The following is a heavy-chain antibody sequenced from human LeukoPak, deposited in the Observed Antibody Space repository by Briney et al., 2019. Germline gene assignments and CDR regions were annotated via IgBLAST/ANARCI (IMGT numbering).Heavy chain of an antibody. CDR1: GGSISGYY. J-gene: IGHJ5*02. CDR3: ARVGNYGTRDEWWFDP. CDR2: IYSAGYT. D-gene: IGHD5-24*01. V-gene: IGHV4-4*07. Sequence: SETLSLTCTVSGGSISGYYWSWIRQPAGEGLEWIGRIYSAGYTNFNPSLKSRVTVSVDTSRNQFFLMLTSVTAADTAVYYCARVGNYGTRDEWWFDPWGRGTLVTVSS.